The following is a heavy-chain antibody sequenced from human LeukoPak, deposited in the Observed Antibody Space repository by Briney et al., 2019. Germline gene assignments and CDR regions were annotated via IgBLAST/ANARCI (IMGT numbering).Heavy chain of an antibody. CDR3: ARGSDIENYYFDG. D-gene: IGHD2-15*01. J-gene: IGHJ4*02. CDR1: GFTFSRSD. Sequence: GGSLRLSCATSGFTFSRSDMHWVRQVPGKGLEWVSTIRTAGDAFFPDSVRDRFTASRENGKNSVYLQMHSLRAGDTAVYYCARGSDIENYYFDGWGQGTLVTVSS. V-gene: IGHV3-13*01. CDR2: IRTAGDA.